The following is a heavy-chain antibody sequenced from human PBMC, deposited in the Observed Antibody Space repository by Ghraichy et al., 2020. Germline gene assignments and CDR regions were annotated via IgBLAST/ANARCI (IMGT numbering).Heavy chain of an antibody. CDR2: INSDGSST. V-gene: IGHV3-74*01. J-gene: IGHJ4*02. CDR1: GFTFSSYW. CDR3: ARVGSSGWWGPSTYYFDY. D-gene: IGHD6-19*01. Sequence: GGSLRLSCAASGFTFSSYWMHWVRQAPGKGLVWVSRINSDGSSTSYADSVKGRFTISRDNAKNTLYLQMNSLRAEDTAVYYCARVGSSGWWGPSTYYFDYWGQGTLVTVSS.